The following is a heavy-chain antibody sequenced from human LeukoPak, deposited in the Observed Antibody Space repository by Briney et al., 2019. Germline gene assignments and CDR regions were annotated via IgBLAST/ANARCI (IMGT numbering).Heavy chain of an antibody. J-gene: IGHJ4*02. D-gene: IGHD6-19*01. Sequence: GASVKVSCKASGYTFTGYYMHWVRQAPGQGLEWMGWINPNSGGTNYAQKFQGRVTMTRDTSISTAYMELSRLRSDDTAVYYYARDLPAVAGFDYWGQGTLVTVSS. CDR1: GYTFTGYY. CDR2: INPNSGGT. V-gene: IGHV1-2*02. CDR3: ARDLPAVAGFDY.